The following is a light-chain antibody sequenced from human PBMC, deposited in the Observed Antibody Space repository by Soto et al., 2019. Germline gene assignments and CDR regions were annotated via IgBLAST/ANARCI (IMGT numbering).Light chain of an antibody. CDR2: GAS. CDR1: QTINRSF. J-gene: IGKJ1*01. V-gene: IGKV3-20*01. CDR3: QQYGNSPRQ. Sequence: EIVLTQSPGTLSLSPGERVSLSCRASQTINRSFLAWYQQKPGQAPRLLIYGASSRATGVPDRFSGSGSGPDFTLTISRLEPGDFAVYYCQQYGNSPRQFGQGT.